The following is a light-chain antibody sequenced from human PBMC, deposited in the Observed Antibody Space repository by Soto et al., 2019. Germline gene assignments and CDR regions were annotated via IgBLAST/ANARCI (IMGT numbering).Light chain of an antibody. CDR3: QQSFTTPPT. J-gene: IGKJ4*01. CDR1: QSIGDN. V-gene: IGKV1-39*01. CDR2: AAS. Sequence: DIQMTQSPSSLSASVGDRVTITCRASQSIGDNLNWYQQKPGTAPNLLIYAASSLQSGVPSRFSGSGSGTDFTLTISNLQPEDFVSYFCQQSFTTPPTFGAGTKVEIK.